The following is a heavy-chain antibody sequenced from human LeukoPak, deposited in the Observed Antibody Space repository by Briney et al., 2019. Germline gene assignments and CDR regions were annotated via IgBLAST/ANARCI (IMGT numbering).Heavy chain of an antibody. J-gene: IGHJ4*02. D-gene: IGHD4-17*01. V-gene: IGHV7-4-1*02. CDR3: ARVVEDNYGDSPNDY. CDR2: INTNTGNP. CDR1: GYTFSSYA. Sequence: VASVKVSCKASGYTFSSYAMSWVRQAPGQGLEWMGWINTNTGNPTYAQGFTGRFVFSLDTSVSTAYLQISSLKAEDTAVYYCARVVEDNYGDSPNDYWGQGTLVTVSS.